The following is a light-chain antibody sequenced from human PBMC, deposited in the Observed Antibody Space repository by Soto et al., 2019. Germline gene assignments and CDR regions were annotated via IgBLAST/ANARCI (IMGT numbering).Light chain of an antibody. CDR2: DVT. CDR3: CSYAGTSTVWV. Sequence: QPVLTQPRSVSGSPGQSVTISCTGTSSDVGTYDYVSWYQQHPGKAPKLIIYDVTRRPSGVPDRFSGSKSGNTASLTISGLQAEDEADYHCCSYAGTSTVWVFGGGTKLTVL. CDR1: SSDVGTYDY. V-gene: IGLV2-11*01. J-gene: IGLJ3*02.